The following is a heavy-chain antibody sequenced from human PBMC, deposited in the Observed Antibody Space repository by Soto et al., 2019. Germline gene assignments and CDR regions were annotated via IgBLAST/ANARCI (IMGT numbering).Heavy chain of an antibody. CDR3: VKDSPVSGKYQDLDY. V-gene: IGHV3-23*01. J-gene: IGHJ4*02. CDR2: LTPGGETT. D-gene: IGHD1-26*01. CDR1: GFNFRGEA. Sequence: EVQLLESGGGLVQPGGSLRLSFAASGFNFRGEARTWVRQAPGKGREGISALTPGGETTYYINSVKGRFTISRDNAKDTLFLQMNSLTDADTAIYYCVKDSPVSGKYQDLDYWGQGTLVTVSS.